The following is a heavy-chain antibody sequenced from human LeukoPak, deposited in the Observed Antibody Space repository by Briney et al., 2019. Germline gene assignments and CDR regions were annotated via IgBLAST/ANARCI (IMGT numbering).Heavy chain of an antibody. Sequence: SGGSLRLSCAASGFTLSDYYMSWIRQAPGKGLEWVSYISSSGSTIYYADSVKGRFTISRDNAKNSLYLQMNSLRAEDTAVYYCARVAYSSSWYEVGAFDIWGQGTMVTVSS. V-gene: IGHV3-11*01. CDR3: ARVAYSSSWYEVGAFDI. CDR1: GFTLSDYY. J-gene: IGHJ3*02. D-gene: IGHD6-13*01. CDR2: ISSSGSTI.